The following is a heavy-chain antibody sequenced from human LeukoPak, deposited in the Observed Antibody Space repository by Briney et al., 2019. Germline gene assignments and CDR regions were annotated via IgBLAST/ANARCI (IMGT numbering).Heavy chain of an antibody. CDR2: IISIFGTA. J-gene: IGHJ6*03. V-gene: IGHV1-69*05. CDR3: ARGEEVVPAAMRAYYYYYMDV. Sequence: SVKVSCKASGGTFSRYAISWVRQAPGQGLEWMGGIISIFGTAHYAQKFQGRVTITTDESTSTAYMELSSLRSEDTAVYYCARGEEVVPAAMRAYYYYYMDVWGKGTTVTVSS. CDR1: GGTFSRYA. D-gene: IGHD2-2*01.